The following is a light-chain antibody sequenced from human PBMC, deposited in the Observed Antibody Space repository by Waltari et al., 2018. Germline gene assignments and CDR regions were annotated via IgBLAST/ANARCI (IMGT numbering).Light chain of an antibody. CDR3: NSYTFSNTWV. J-gene: IGLJ3*02. CDR1: ISDIGYYNY. Sequence: QSALTQPASVSGSPGQSITISCTETISDIGYYNYFSWYQQYPGKAPTRIIFDVNKRSSGVSNRFAGSKSGNTASLTISGLQAEDEADYYCNSYTFSNTWVFGGGTKLTVL. CDR2: DVN. V-gene: IGLV2-14*01.